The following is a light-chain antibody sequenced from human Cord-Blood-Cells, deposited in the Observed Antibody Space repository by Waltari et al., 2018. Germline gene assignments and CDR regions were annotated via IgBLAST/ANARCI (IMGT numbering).Light chain of an antibody. CDR3: QQYNSYSWT. V-gene: IGKV1-5*01. J-gene: IGKJ1*01. Sequence: DIQLTQSPPTLSASVGDRVTITCRASQSISSWVAWYQQKPGKAPKLLIYDASILESGVPSRFSGSGSGTEFTLTISSLQPDDFATYYCQQYNSYSWTFGQGTKVEIK. CDR2: DAS. CDR1: QSISSW.